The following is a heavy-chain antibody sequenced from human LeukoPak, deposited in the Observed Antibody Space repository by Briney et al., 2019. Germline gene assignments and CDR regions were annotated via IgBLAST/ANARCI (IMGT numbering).Heavy chain of an antibody. D-gene: IGHD3-16*02. CDR1: GGSISSYY. CDR3: ARLLHYDYVWGSYRSNNWFDP. CDR2: IYTSGST. Sequence: SETLSLTCTVSGGSISSYYWSWIRQPAGKGLEWIGRIYTSGSTNYNPSLKSRVTMSVDTSKNQFSLKLSSVTAADTAVYYCARLLHYDYVWGSYRSNNWFDPWGQGTLVTVSS. V-gene: IGHV4-4*07. J-gene: IGHJ5*02.